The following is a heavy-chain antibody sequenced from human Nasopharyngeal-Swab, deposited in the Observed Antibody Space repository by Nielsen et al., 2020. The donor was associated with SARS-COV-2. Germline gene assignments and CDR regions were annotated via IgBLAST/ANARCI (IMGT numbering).Heavy chain of an antibody. J-gene: IGHJ4*02. D-gene: IGHD5-18*01. Sequence: WIRQPPGKGLEWVSYISSSGSTIYYADSVKGRFTISRDNAKNSLFLQMNSLRAEDTAPYYCAREMGYSYGWDYWGQGTQVTV. V-gene: IGHV3-48*03. CDR2: ISSSGSTI. CDR3: AREMGYSYGWDY.